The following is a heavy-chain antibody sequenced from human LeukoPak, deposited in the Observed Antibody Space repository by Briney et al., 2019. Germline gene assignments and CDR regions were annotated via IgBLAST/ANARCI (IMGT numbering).Heavy chain of an antibody. CDR3: ARGFGVALLFDY. J-gene: IGHJ4*02. V-gene: IGHV4-59*01. CDR1: GGSISSYY. Sequence: SEXLSLTCTVSGGSISSYYWSWLRQPPGKGLEWIGYIYYSGSTNYNPSLKSRVTISVDTSKNQFSLKLSSVTAADTAVYYCARGFGVALLFDYWGQGTLVTVSS. D-gene: IGHD3-3*01. CDR2: IYYSGST.